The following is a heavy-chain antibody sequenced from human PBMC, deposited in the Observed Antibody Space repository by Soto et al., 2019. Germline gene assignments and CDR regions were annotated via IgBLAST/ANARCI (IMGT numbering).Heavy chain of an antibody. Sequence: QLQLQESGPGLVKPSETLSLTCTVSGGSISSSSYYWGWIRQPPGKGLEWIGRIYYSGSTYYNPSLKSRVTISVDTSKNQFSLKLSSVTAADTAVYYCARQLGYCSGGSCYSGWYFDLWGRGTLVTVSS. CDR3: ARQLGYCSGGSCYSGWYFDL. D-gene: IGHD2-15*01. CDR2: IYYSGST. CDR1: GGSISSSSYY. J-gene: IGHJ2*01. V-gene: IGHV4-39*01.